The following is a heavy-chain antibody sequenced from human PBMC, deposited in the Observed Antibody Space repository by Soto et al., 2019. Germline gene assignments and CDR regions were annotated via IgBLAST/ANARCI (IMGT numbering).Heavy chain of an antibody. V-gene: IGHV1-18*04. D-gene: IGHD6-6*01. CDR2: ISAYNGDT. J-gene: IGHJ5*02. CDR3: ARDQEYSTSGLYWFDL. CDR1: GYTFTSYG. Sequence: ASVKVSCKASGYTFTSYGITWVRQAPGQDLEWMGWISAYNGDTNYAQRLQGRVTMTTDTSTSTVYMELKSLKSDDTAVYYCARDQEYSTSGLYWFDLWGQGTLVTVSS.